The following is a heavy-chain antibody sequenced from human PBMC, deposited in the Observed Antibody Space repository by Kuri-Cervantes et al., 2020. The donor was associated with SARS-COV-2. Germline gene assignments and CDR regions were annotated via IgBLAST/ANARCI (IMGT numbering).Heavy chain of an antibody. CDR3: ASLLSGGGAHLYYFYMDA. CDR2: INSSSSYI. CDR1: GFTFSSYS. J-gene: IGHJ6*03. D-gene: IGHD3-16*01. V-gene: IGHV3-21*01. Sequence: GESLKISCAASGFTFSSYSMNWVRQAPGKGLEWVSSINSSSSYIYYADSVKGRFTISRDNAKNSLYLQMNSLRAEDTAVYYCASLLSGGGAHLYYFYMDAWGKGTSVTVSS.